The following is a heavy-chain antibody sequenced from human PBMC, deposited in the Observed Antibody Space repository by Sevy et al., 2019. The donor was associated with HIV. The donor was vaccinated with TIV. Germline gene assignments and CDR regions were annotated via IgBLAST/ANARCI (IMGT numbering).Heavy chain of an antibody. V-gene: IGHV3-30*03. CDR1: GFTFSSFG. J-gene: IGHJ5*02. CDR2: ISYDGRNE. D-gene: IGHD5-12*01. CDR3: DIHGYDDDAP. Sequence: GGSLRLSCAASGFTFSSFGIHWVRQAPARGLDWVALISYDGRNEFYADSVKGRFTISRDNSKNTVYLQMNSLRAEDTAVYYCDIHGYDDDAPWGQGTLVTVSS.